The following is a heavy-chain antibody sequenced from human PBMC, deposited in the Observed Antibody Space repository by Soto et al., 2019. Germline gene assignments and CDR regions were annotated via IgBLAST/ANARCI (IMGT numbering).Heavy chain of an antibody. J-gene: IGHJ5*02. D-gene: IGHD1-1*01. Sequence: GASVKVSCKAFGYTFMHFGFVWVRQAPGEGLEWMGWISGYNGDTNIAQKLQGRVTMTIDTSTDTAYMELRSLRVDDTAVYYCARAKGGNFFFWFDPWGQGTQVTVSS. CDR2: ISGYNGDT. CDR3: ARAKGGNFFFWFDP. CDR1: GYTFMHFG. V-gene: IGHV1-18*01.